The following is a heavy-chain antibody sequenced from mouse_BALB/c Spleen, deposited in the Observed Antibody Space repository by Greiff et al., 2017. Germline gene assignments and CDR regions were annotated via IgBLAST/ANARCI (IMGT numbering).Heavy chain of an antibody. V-gene: IGHV3-8*02. CDR1: GDSITSGY. CDR3: ARKEYDYDGYWYFDV. D-gene: IGHD2-4*01. CDR2: ISYSGST. J-gene: IGHJ1*01. Sequence: EVMLVESGPSLVKPSQTLSLTCSVTGDSITSGYWNWIRKFPGNKLEYMGYISYSGSTYYNPSLKSRISITRDTSKNQYYLQLNSVTTEDTATYYCARKEYDYDGYWYFDVWGAGTTVTVSS.